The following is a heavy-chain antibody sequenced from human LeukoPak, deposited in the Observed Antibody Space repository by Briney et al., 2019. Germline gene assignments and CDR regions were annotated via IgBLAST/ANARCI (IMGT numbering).Heavy chain of an antibody. V-gene: IGHV1-18*01. CDR3: ARDLGVAPSDTFDY. D-gene: IGHD2-21*02. J-gene: IGHJ4*02. CDR2: INTYSGHT. Sequence: GASVNVSCRASRYTPATYGISWVRQAPGQGLEWMGWINTYSGHTNYAEKFRGRVTMTTDTSTSTVYMELRRLRSDDTALYYCARDLGVAPSDTFDYWGQGTLVTVSS. CDR1: RYTPATYG.